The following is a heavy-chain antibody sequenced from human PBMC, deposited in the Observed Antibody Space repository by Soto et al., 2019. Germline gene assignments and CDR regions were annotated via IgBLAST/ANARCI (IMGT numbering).Heavy chain of an antibody. CDR3: ARKNYYDSSGPYDY. CDR1: GYTFTNYG. J-gene: IGHJ4*02. Sequence: GASVKVSCKASGYTFTNYGLSWVRQAPGQGLEWMGWISAYTGNTNYSQNLQGRVTMTRDTSTSTAYMELRSLRSDDTAVYYCARKNYYDSSGPYDYWGQGTLVTVSS. V-gene: IGHV1-18*01. D-gene: IGHD3-22*01. CDR2: ISAYTGNT.